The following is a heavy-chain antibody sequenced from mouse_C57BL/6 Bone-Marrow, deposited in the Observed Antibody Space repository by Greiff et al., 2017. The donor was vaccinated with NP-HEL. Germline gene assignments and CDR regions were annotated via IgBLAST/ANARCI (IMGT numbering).Heavy chain of an antibody. CDR3: ASPLYDGYYEFAY. CDR1: GFNIKDYY. D-gene: IGHD2-3*01. Sequence: VQLKESGAELVKPGASVKLSCTASGFNIKDYYMHWVKQRTEQGLEWIGRIDPEDGETKYAPKFQGKATITADTSSNTAYLQLSSLTSEDTAVYYCASPLYDGYYEFAYWGQGTLVTVSA. V-gene: IGHV14-2*01. J-gene: IGHJ3*01. CDR2: IDPEDGET.